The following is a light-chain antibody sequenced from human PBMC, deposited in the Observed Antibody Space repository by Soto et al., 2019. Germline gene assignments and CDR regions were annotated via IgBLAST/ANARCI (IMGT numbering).Light chain of an antibody. V-gene: IGKV3-20*01. J-gene: IGKJ3*01. Sequence: EIVLTQSPGTLSLSPGERATLSCRASKSVSSSYLDWYQQKPGQAPRLLIYGASTRATGIPDRFSGSGSGTDFTLTISRLEPEDFATYFCQQYGDSPGTFGPGTTVDIK. CDR3: QQYGDSPGT. CDR1: KSVSSSY. CDR2: GAS.